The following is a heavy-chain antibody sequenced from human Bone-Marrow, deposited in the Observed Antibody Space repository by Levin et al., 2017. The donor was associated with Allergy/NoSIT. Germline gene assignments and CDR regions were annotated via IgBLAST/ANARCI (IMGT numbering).Heavy chain of an antibody. D-gene: IGHD6-13*01. CDR2: INSDGSST. CDR3: ARANHLRYSSSWYFYY. Sequence: GESLKISCAASGFTFSSYWMHWVRQAPGKGLVWVSRINSDGSSTSYADSVKGRFTISRDNAKNTLYLQMNSLRAEDTAVYYCARANHLRYSSSWYFYYWGQGTLVTVSS. CDR1: GFTFSSYW. J-gene: IGHJ4*02. V-gene: IGHV3-74*01.